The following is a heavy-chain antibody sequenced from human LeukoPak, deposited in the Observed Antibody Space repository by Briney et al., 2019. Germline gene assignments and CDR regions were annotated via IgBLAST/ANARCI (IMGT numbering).Heavy chain of an antibody. CDR3: ARDRYNWNYGGRGYFDP. CDR1: GFTFSDYY. CDR2: ISSSGSTI. V-gene: IGHV3-11*01. J-gene: IGHJ5*02. Sequence: TGGSLRLSCAASGFTFSDYYMSWIRQAPGKGLEWVSYISSSGSTIYCADSVKGRFTISKDNAKNSLYLQMNSLRAEDTAVYYCARDRYNWNYGGRGYFDPWGQGTLVTVSS. D-gene: IGHD1-7*01.